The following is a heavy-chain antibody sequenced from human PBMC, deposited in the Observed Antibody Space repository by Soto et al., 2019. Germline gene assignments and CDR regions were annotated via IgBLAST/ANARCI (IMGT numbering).Heavy chain of an antibody. V-gene: IGHV3-23*01. CDR1: GFTFSTYS. D-gene: IGHD6-19*01. CDR3: ARVKAQILSSGWYGGDDI. Sequence: GGSLRLSCAASGFTFSTYSMTWVRQAPGNGLEWVSTIRDSGHSTHYADSVRGRFAISRDNSKNTLFLQMNSLRAEDTAVYYCARVKAQILSSGWYGGDDIWGQGTMVTVSS. CDR2: IRDSGHST. J-gene: IGHJ3*02.